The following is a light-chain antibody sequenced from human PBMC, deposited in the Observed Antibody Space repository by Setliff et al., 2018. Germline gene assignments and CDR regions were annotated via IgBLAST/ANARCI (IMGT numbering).Light chain of an antibody. J-gene: IGLJ1*01. Sequence: QSALTQPASVSGSPGQSITISCTGTSSDVGGYNYVSWYQQHPGKAPKLMIYEVSDQPSGVSNRFSGSRSGNTASLTISGLQAEDEADYYCSSYSGSSTLVFGTGTKVTVL. CDR3: SSYSGSSTLV. V-gene: IGLV2-14*01. CDR1: SSDVGGYNY. CDR2: EVS.